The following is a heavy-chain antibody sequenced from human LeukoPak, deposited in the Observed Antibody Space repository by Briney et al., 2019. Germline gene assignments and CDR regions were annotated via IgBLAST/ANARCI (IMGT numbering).Heavy chain of an antibody. CDR2: ISSSSSYI. D-gene: IGHD4-17*01. CDR1: GFTFSSYS. V-gene: IGHV3-21*01. J-gene: IGHJ4*02. CDR3: ARDDYGDYSGYYFDY. Sequence: GGSLRLSCAASGFTFSSYSMNWVRQAPGKGLEWVSSISSSSSYIYYADSVKGRFTISRDNAKNSLYLQMNSRRAEDTAVYYCARDDYGDYSGYYFDYWGQGTLVTVSS.